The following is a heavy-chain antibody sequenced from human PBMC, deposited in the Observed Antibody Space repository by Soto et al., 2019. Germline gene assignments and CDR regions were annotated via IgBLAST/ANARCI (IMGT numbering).Heavy chain of an antibody. Sequence: QLQLQESGPGLVKPSETLSLTCTVSGGSISSSSYYWGWIRQPPGKGLEWIGSIYYSGSTYYNPSLTRRVTISVDTSKNQFSLKLSSVTAADTAVYYCARQRGAYGDWNWFDPWGEGTLVTVSS. J-gene: IGHJ5*02. D-gene: IGHD4-17*01. CDR3: ARQRGAYGDWNWFDP. CDR2: IYYSGST. CDR1: GGSISSSSYY. V-gene: IGHV4-39*01.